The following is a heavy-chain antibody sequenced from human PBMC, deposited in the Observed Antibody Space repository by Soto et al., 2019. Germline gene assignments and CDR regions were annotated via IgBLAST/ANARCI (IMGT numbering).Heavy chain of an antibody. D-gene: IGHD3-22*01. CDR3: VIGYYHSTANSSDP. Sequence: SETLSLTCTVSGGSISSGDYYWNWIRQPPGKGLEWIGNIYYSGSTYYNPSLKSRASISGDTSKNQFSLKLTSVTAADTAVYYCVIGYYHSTANSSDPCGEATMVPVYS. CDR1: GGSISSGDYY. V-gene: IGHV4-30-4*08. CDR2: IYYSGST. J-gene: IGHJ5*02.